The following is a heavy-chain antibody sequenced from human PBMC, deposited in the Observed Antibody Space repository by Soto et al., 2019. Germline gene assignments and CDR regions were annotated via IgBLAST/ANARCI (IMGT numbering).Heavy chain of an antibody. Sequence: QVPLVQSGAEVKKPGASVKVSCKASGYTFTSYDINWVRQATGQGLEWMGWMNPNSGNTGYAQKFQGRVTMTRNTSISTAYMELSSPRSEDTAVYYCARGRFLEWLFTFDPWGQGTLVTVSS. CDR1: GYTFTSYD. CDR2: MNPNSGNT. V-gene: IGHV1-8*01. D-gene: IGHD3-3*01. J-gene: IGHJ5*02. CDR3: ARGRFLEWLFTFDP.